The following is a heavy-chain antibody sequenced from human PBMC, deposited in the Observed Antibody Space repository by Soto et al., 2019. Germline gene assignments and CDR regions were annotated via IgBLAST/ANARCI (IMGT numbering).Heavy chain of an antibody. CDR2: IIPVLGIA. D-gene: IGHD1-26*01. CDR3: AIPDTPNIYPGRDFFDY. J-gene: IGHJ4*02. CDR1: GGTFRPYT. Sequence: QVHLVQSGAEVKQPGSSVKVSCKASGGTFRPYTITWLRQAPGQGPEWMGGIIPVLGIANYAQKYQGRITITADKSTSTAYMELSSLRSEDTTVFYCAIPDTPNIYPGRDFFDYWGQGTLVTVSS. V-gene: IGHV1-69*02.